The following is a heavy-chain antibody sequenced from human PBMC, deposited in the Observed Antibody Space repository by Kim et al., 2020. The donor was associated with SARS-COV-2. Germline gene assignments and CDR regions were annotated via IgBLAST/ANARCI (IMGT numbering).Heavy chain of an antibody. Sequence: SETLSLTCTVSGGSISSRSYYWGWIRQPPGKGLEWIGSIYDSGSTYYNPSLKGRVTIYEDTSKNQFYLKLSSVTAADTAVYYCARHGGVSIVLVVYAAYFDCWGQGTLVTVRS. D-gene: IGHD2-8*02. CDR1: GGSISSRSYY. CDR2: IYDSGST. V-gene: IGHV4-39*01. J-gene: IGHJ4*02. CDR3: ARHGGVSIVLVVYAAYFDC.